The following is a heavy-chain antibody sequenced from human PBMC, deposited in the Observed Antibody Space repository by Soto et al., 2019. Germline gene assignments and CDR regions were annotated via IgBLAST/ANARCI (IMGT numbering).Heavy chain of an antibody. CDR2: ISASGGET. V-gene: IGHV3-23*01. D-gene: IGHD5-12*01. J-gene: IGHJ4*02. CDR3: ANDPRGHYF. CDR1: GFTFSSSV. Sequence: GGSLRLSCATSGFTFSSSVMSWVRQAPGKGQEWVSGISASGGETYYGDSVKGRFTISRDNSKNTLYLQMNSLRAEDTAIYYCANDPRGHYFWGQGTRVTVSS.